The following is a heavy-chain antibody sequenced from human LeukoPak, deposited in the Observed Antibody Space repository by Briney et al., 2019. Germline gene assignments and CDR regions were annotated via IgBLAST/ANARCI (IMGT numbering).Heavy chain of an antibody. D-gene: IGHD4-23*01. CDR2: IYHSGST. CDR3: ASPLDYGGLYYFDY. J-gene: IGHJ4*02. Sequence: SETLSLTCTVSGGSISSGGYYWSWIRQPPGKGLEWIGYIYHSGSTYYNPSLKSRVTISVDRSKNQFSLKLSSVTAADTAVYYCASPLDYGGLYYFDYWGQGTLVTVSS. V-gene: IGHV4-30-2*01. CDR1: GGSISSGGYY.